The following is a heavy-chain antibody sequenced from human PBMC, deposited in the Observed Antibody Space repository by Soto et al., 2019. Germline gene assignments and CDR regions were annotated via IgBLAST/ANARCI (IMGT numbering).Heavy chain of an antibody. CDR1: GFTFSSYA. CDR2: ISYDGSNK. V-gene: IGHV3-30-3*01. CDR3: ARDSYSSSWFVYYGMDV. D-gene: IGHD6-13*01. J-gene: IGHJ6*02. Sequence: QVQLVESGGGVVQPGRSLRLSCAASGFTFSSYAMHWVRQAPGKGLEWVAVISYDGSNKYYADSVKGRFTISRDNSKNTLYLQMNSLRAEDTAVYYCARDSYSSSWFVYYGMDVWGQGTTVTVSS.